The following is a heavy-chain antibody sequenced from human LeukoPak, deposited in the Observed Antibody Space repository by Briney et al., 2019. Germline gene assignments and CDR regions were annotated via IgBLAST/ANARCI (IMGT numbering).Heavy chain of an antibody. CDR2: INSDGSST. J-gene: IGHJ4*02. CDR1: GFTFSSYW. D-gene: IGHD3/OR15-3a*01. CDR3: AKDSSLRTFDS. V-gene: IGHV3-74*01. Sequence: GGSLRLSCAASGFTFSSYWMHWVRQAPGKGLVWVSRINSDGSSTSYADSVKGRFTISRDNSKNTLYLQMNSLRAEDTAVYYCAKDSSLRTFDSWGQGALVTVSS.